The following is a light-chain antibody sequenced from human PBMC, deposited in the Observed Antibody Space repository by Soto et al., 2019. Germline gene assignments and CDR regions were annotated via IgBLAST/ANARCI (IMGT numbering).Light chain of an antibody. J-gene: IGKJ1*01. V-gene: IGKV3-15*01. CDR3: QQYDNWPQT. CDR2: GAS. CDR1: QSISSY. Sequence: EIVLTQSPATLSLSPGERATLSCRASQSISSYLAWYQHKPGQAPRLLIYGASTRATGIPARFSGRGSGTEFTLTISSLQSVDFAVYYCQQYDNWPQTFGQGTKWIS.